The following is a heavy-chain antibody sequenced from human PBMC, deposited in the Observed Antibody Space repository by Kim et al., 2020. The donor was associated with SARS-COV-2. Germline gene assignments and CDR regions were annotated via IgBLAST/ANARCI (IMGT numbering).Heavy chain of an antibody. J-gene: IGHJ3*02. Sequence: GRFTISRDNAKNSLYLQMNSLRAEDTAVYYCARDKERYFGWLLFRDAFDIWGQGTMVTVSS. CDR3: ARDKERYFGWLLFRDAFDI. D-gene: IGHD3-9*01. V-gene: IGHV3-48*03.